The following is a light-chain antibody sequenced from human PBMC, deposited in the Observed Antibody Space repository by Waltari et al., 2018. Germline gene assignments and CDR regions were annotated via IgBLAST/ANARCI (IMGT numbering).Light chain of an antibody. J-gene: IGKJ1*01. Sequence: EIVLTQSPDPLSLSPGDRATLSCRASQSVTSTYLAWYQQKPGQAPGLLIYGASSRATGIPDRFSGSGSGTDFTLTISRLEPEDFAVYYCQHYSSSSWTFGQGTKVEIK. V-gene: IGKV3-20*01. CDR3: QHYSSSSWT. CDR1: QSVTSTY. CDR2: GAS.